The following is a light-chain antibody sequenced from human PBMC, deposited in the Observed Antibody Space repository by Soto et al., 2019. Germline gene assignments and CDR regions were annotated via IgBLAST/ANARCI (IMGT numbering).Light chain of an antibody. CDR3: AAWDDSLNGWV. J-gene: IGLJ3*02. CDR2: SNN. V-gene: IGLV1-44*01. CDR1: SSNIGSNT. Sequence: QSVLTQPPSASGTPGQRVTISCSGSSSNIGSNTVNWYQQLPGTAPKLLIYSNNQRPSGIPGRFSGSQSGTSASLAISGLQSEDEADYYCAAWDDSLNGWVFGGGTKLTV.